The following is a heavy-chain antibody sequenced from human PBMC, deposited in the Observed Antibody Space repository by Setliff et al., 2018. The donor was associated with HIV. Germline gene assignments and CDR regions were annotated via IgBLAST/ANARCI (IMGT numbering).Heavy chain of an antibody. J-gene: IGHJ4*02. D-gene: IGHD5-12*01. Sequence: PSETLSLTCTVSGGSISSYYWSWIRQPPGKGLEWIGYIYYSGSTNYNPSLKSRVTISVDMSKNQFSLNVRSVTAADTAVYFCAKSSPSIGYISDHWGQGTLVTVSS. V-gene: IGHV4-59*03. CDR3: AKSSPSIGYISDH. CDR1: GGSISSYY. CDR2: IYYSGST.